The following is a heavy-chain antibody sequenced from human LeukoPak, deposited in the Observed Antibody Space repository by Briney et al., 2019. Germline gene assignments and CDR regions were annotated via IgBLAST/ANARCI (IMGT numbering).Heavy chain of an antibody. CDR3: ARVTYSTSSMSLDAFDI. CDR1: GGSFSGYY. D-gene: IGHD6-6*01. J-gene: IGHJ3*02. CDR2: IYTSGST. Sequence: PSESLSLTCAVYGGSFSGYYWSWIRHPAGKGLEWIGRIYTSGSTNYNPSLKSRVTMSVDTSKNQFSLKLSSVTAADTALYYCARVTYSTSSMSLDAFDIWGQGTLVIVSS. V-gene: IGHV4-59*10.